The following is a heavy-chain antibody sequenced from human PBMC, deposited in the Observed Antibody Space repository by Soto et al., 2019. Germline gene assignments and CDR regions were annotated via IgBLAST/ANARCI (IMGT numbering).Heavy chain of an antibody. CDR2: IIPTFDTT. CDR3: ARESGDYGRPYFDY. Sequence: VPLVQSGAEVKKPGSSVKVSCKASGGTFTSFPFSWVRQAPGQGLEWMGGIIPTFDTTNYASKFQGRLTITADESPTTSYMELRGLTSVDTAIYYCARESGDYGRPYFDYWGQGTLVTVSS. D-gene: IGHD4-17*01. J-gene: IGHJ4*02. V-gene: IGHV1-69*01. CDR1: GGTFTSFP.